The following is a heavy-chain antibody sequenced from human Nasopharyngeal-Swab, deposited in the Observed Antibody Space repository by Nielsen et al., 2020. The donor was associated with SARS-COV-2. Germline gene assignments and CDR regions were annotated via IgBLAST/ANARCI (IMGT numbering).Heavy chain of an antibody. CDR1: GGSISSYYW. Sequence: TLSLTCTVSGGSISSYYWSWIRQPPGKALEWLALIDWDDDKYYSTSLKTRLTISKDTSKNQVVLTMTNMDPVDTATYYCARDPYLTPFDYWGQGTLVTVSS. J-gene: IGHJ4*02. CDR3: ARDPYLTPFDY. CDR2: IDWDDDK. V-gene: IGHV2-70*18.